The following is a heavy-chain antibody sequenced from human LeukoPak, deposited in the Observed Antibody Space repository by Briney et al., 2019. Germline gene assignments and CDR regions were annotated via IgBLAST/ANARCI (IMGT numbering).Heavy chain of an antibody. CDR3: ARTNWNYVDY. V-gene: IGHV4-31*03. CDR2: IFYSGST. CDR1: GGSISSGDYY. J-gene: IGHJ4*02. Sequence: PSQTLSLTCSVSGGSISSGDYYWSWIRQHPGKGLEWIGYIFYSGSTYYNPSLKSRVTISVGTSKNQFSLKLSSVTAADTAVYYCARTNWNYVDYWGQGTLVTVSS. D-gene: IGHD1-20*01.